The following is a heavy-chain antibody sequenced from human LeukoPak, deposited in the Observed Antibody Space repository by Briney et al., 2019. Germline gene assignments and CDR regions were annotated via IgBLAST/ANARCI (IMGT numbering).Heavy chain of an antibody. CDR3: AKHLGAGSSGPFDY. D-gene: IGHD6-25*01. J-gene: IGHJ4*02. Sequence: GGSLRLSCAASGFTFSSCAMSWVRQAPGKGLDRVSTISGSAGSTYYADSVKGRFTVSRDSSKNTLYLQMNGLRPEDTAIYYCAKHLGAGSSGPFDYWGQGTLLTVSS. CDR1: GFTFSSCA. CDR2: ISGSAGST. V-gene: IGHV3-23*01.